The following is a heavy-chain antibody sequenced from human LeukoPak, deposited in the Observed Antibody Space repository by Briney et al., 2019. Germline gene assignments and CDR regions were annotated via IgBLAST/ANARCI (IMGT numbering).Heavy chain of an antibody. D-gene: IGHD2-2*01. CDR3: ARDYCSSTSCYDGGDYFDY. CDR2: IYYSGST. CDR1: GGSISSGDYY. Sequence: SETLPLTCTVSGGSISSGDYYWSWIRQPPGKGLEWIGYIYYSGSTYYNPSLKSRVTISVDTSKNQFSLKLSSVTAADTAVYYCARDYCSSTSCYDGGDYFDYWGQGTLVTVSS. J-gene: IGHJ4*02. V-gene: IGHV4-30-4*01.